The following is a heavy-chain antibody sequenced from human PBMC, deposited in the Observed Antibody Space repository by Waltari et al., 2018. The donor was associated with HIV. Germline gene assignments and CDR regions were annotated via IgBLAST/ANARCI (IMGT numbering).Heavy chain of an antibody. Sequence: VQLVESGGGLLQPGASLSSSCAAPEFPVRDNYMSWVRQAQGKGPKWVSVVYLGGSTDYADSVRGRFTTSRDESKNMLYLQMNSLRAEDTAVYYCARALTRGLWDSWGQGTLVSVSS. D-gene: IGHD2-2*01. CDR3: ARALTRGLWDS. CDR2: VYLGGST. CDR1: EFPVRDNY. J-gene: IGHJ4*02. V-gene: IGHV3-53*01.